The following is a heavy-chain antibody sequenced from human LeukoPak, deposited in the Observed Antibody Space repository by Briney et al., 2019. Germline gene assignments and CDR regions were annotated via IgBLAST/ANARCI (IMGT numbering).Heavy chain of an antibody. CDR2: TYHRSKWYS. V-gene: IGHV6-1*01. J-gene: IGHJ4*02. D-gene: IGHD2-8*02. CDR1: GDSVSSNSAA. CDR3: ARTTGHFDY. Sequence: SQTLSLTCAISGDSVSSNSAAWNRITQSPSRGLEWLGRTYHRSKWYSESALSLKGRITVNPDTSKNQFSLQLNSVGPEDTAVYYCARTTGHFDYWGQGTLVTVSS.